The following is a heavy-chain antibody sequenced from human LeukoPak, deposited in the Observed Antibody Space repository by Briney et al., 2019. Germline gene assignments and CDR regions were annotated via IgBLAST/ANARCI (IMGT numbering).Heavy chain of an antibody. D-gene: IGHD4-17*01. CDR2: ISGSGGSA. CDR1: GFPFRIIS. Sequence: GGTLGLPWGASGFPFRIISIRGAPRAPGRGLVGVSAISGSGGSAFYADSVKGRFTISRHNSKNTVYLQMNSLRAEDTAVYYCAKDLGTTVTTGWFDPWGQGTLVTVSS. J-gene: IGHJ5*02. CDR3: AKDLGTTVTTGWFDP. V-gene: IGHV3-23*01.